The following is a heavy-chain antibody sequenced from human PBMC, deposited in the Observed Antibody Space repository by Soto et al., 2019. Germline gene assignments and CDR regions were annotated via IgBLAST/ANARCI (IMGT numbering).Heavy chain of an antibody. J-gene: IGHJ3*02. V-gene: IGHV1-18*01. CDR1: GYTFTSYG. Sequence: ASVKVSCKASGYTFTSYGISWVRQAPGQGLEWMIWISAYNGNTNNEQKLKGRVTMTTDTSTSTAYKELRSLRSDDTAVFYFARDPILWFGELFSDAFDIWGQGTMVTVSS. CDR3: ARDPILWFGELFSDAFDI. D-gene: IGHD3-10*01. CDR2: ISAYNGNT.